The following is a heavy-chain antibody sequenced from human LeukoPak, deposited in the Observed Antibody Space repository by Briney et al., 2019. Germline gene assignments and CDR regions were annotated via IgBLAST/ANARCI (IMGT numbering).Heavy chain of an antibody. V-gene: IGHV3-30*18. J-gene: IGHJ4*02. CDR2: ISHDGGNK. Sequence: GGSLRLSCAASGFTFSTYGMHWVRQAPDKGLEWVAFISHDGGNKYYADSVKGRFTVSRDNSKSTVDLHMNNLRVEDTAVFYCAKETARGPYYFDYWGQGTLVTASS. CDR3: AKETARGPYYFDY. D-gene: IGHD6-6*01. CDR1: GFTFSTYG.